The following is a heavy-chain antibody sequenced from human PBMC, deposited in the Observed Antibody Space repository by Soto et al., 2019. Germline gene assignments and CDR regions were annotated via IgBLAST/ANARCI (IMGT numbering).Heavy chain of an antibody. CDR1: GGSISSSNW. V-gene: IGHV4-4*02. Sequence: TSETLSLTCAVSGGSISSSNWWSWARQPPGKGLEWIGEIYHSGSTNYNPSLKSRVTISVDKSKNQFSLKLSSVTAADTAVYYCARRAERFGERPYTIDYWGQGTLVTVSS. J-gene: IGHJ4*02. CDR3: ARRAERFGERPYTIDY. D-gene: IGHD3-16*01. CDR2: IYHSGST.